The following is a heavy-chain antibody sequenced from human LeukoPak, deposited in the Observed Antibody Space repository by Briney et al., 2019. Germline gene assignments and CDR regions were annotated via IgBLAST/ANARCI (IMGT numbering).Heavy chain of an antibody. V-gene: IGHV5-51*01. CDR2: IYPGDSDT. CDR3: ARSPPSTYYTSTSCYPRHFDY. Sequence: GESLKISCKGSGYSFTSYWIGWVRQMPGKGLEWMGIIYPGDSDTRYSPSFQGQVTISADKSISTAYLQWNSLKASDTAMYYCARSPPSTYYTSTSCYPRHFDYWGQGTLVTVSS. D-gene: IGHD2-2*01. CDR1: GYSFTSYW. J-gene: IGHJ4*02.